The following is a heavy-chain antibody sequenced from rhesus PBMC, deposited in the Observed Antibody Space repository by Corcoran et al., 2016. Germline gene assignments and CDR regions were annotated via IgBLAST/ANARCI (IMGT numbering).Heavy chain of an antibody. CDR2: IRSGGNT. V-gene: IGHV4-160*01. CDR1: GGSISSNY. D-gene: IGHD3-40*01. CDR3: ARRTITILVVDIDAFDF. Sequence: QVQLQQWGEGLVKPSETLSLTCAVYGGSISSNYWSWIRQPPGKGLEWIGRIRSGGNTNYNPPLKSRVTISVDTSKNQFSLKLTSVTAADTAVYYCARRTITILVVDIDAFDFWGQGLRVTVSS. J-gene: IGHJ3*01.